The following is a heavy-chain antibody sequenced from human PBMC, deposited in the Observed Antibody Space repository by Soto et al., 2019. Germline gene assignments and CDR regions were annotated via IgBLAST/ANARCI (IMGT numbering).Heavy chain of an antibody. CDR1: GFTFSSYS. CDR2: ISSSSTTM. D-gene: IGHD6-25*01. CDR3: ARDYSSVWYFDY. V-gene: IGHV3-48*01. Sequence: EVQLVESGGGLVQPGGSLRLSCAASGFTFSSYSMNWVRQAPGKGLEWVSYISSSSTTMYYADSVKGRFTISRDNAKNSLYLQMNSLRAEYTAVYYCARDYSSVWYFDYWGQGTLVTVSS. J-gene: IGHJ4*02.